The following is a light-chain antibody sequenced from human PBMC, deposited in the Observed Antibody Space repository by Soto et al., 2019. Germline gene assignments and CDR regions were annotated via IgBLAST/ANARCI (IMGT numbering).Light chain of an antibody. CDR2: EVS. CDR1: SSDVGSYNL. Sequence: QSMLTQPASVSGSPGQSITISCTGTSSDVGSYNLVSWYQQHPGKAPKLMIYEVSKRPSGVSNRFSGSKSGNTASLTISGLQAEDEADYYCCSYAGSSTHVVFGGGTQLTVL. CDR3: CSYAGSSTHVV. J-gene: IGLJ2*01. V-gene: IGLV2-23*02.